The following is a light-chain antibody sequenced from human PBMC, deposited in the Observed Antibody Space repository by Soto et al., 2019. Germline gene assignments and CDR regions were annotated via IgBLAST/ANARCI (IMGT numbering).Light chain of an antibody. CDR2: LGS. J-gene: IGKJ2*01. CDR1: QSLLYSNGYNY. Sequence: DIVMTQSPLSLAVTPGEPASISCRSSQSLLYSNGYNYLDWYLQRPGQSPQLLIYLGSSRASGVPDRFSGSGSGTDFTLKISRVEAEDVGVCGCMQALQIPMYTFGQGTKLEIK. V-gene: IGKV2-28*01. CDR3: MQALQIPMYT.